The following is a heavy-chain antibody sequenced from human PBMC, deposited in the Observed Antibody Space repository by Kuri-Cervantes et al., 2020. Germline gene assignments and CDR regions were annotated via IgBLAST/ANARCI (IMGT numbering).Heavy chain of an antibody. D-gene: IGHD6-19*01. CDR1: GFTFSSYG. J-gene: IGHJ4*02. CDR3: ARGSSSGWTQYFDY. CDR2: ISYDGSNK. Sequence: GESLKISCAASGFTFSSYGMHWVRQAPGKGLEWVAVISYDGSNKYYADSVKGRFTISRDNSKNTLYLQMNSLRAEDTAVYYCARGSSSGWTQYFDYWGQGTLVTVSS. V-gene: IGHV3-30*03.